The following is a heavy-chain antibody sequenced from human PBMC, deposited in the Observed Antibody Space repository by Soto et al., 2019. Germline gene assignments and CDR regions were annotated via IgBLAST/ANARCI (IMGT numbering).Heavy chain of an antibody. J-gene: IGHJ3*02. Sequence: PGGSLRLSCAASGFTVSSNYMSWFRQAPGKGLEWVSVIYSGGSTYYADSVKGRFTISRHNSKNTLYLQMNSLRAEDTAVYYCAGYSSGWVDAFDIWGQGTMVTVS. CDR1: GFTVSSNY. V-gene: IGHV3-53*04. CDR3: AGYSSGWVDAFDI. CDR2: IYSGGST. D-gene: IGHD6-19*01.